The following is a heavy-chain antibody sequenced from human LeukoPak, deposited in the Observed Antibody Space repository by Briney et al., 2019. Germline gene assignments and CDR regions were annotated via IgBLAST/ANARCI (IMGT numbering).Heavy chain of an antibody. CDR1: GFSFRNYG. J-gene: IGHJ4*02. Sequence: GGSLRLSCEASGFSFRNYGMHWVRQAPGKGLEWVAVIWYDGSNKYYADSVKGRFTVSRDNSKNTLYLQMNSLRAEDTALYYCARGNGHSSGWYDYWGQGTQVTVSS. D-gene: IGHD6-19*01. CDR3: ARGNGHSSGWYDY. CDR2: IWYDGSNK. V-gene: IGHV3-33*01.